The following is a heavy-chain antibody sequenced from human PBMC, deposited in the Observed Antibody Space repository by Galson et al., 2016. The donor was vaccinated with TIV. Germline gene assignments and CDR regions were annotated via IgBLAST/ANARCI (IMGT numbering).Heavy chain of an antibody. Sequence: SETLSLTCTASGDSITSSSYYWDWIRQHPGKGLDWIGSIYYSGITYYNPSLKSRVTISVDTSKNQFSLRLSSVTAADTAVYYCARRRGGYYYLYGMDVWGQGTTVTASS. CDR3: ARRRGGYYYLYGMDV. CDR1: GDSITSSSYY. CDR2: IYYSGIT. V-gene: IGHV4-39*01. D-gene: IGHD3-22*01. J-gene: IGHJ6*02.